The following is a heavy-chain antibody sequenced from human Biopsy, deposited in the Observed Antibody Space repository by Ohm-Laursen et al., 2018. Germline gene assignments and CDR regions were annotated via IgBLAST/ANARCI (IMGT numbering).Heavy chain of an antibody. CDR2: INPYNGKP. Sequence: ASVKVSCKASGYTFRNYGISWVRQAPGQGLEWMGWINPYNGKPNYAEKVQGRFTMTTDTSTSTAYMELRSLTSDDTAVYYCARPSTVTRAFDIWGQGTMVTVSS. CDR1: GYTFRNYG. CDR3: ARPSTVTRAFDI. J-gene: IGHJ3*02. V-gene: IGHV1-18*01. D-gene: IGHD4-17*01.